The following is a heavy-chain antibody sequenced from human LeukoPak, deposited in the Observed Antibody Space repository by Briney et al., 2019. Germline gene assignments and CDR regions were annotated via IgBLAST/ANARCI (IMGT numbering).Heavy chain of an antibody. CDR2: IIPIFGTA. CDR3: ARGVIVVVTASYYYYGMDV. D-gene: IGHD2-21*02. J-gene: IGHJ6*02. V-gene: IGHV1-69*13. Sequence: ASVKVSCKASGGTFSSYAISWVRQAPGQGLEWMGGIIPIFGTANYAPKFQGRVMITADESTSTAYMELSSLRSEDTAVYYCARGVIVVVTASYYYYGMDVWGQGTTVTVSS. CDR1: GGTFSSYA.